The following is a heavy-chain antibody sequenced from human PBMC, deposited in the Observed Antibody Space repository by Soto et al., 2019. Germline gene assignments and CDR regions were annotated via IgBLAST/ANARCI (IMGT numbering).Heavy chain of an antibody. D-gene: IGHD2-15*01. J-gene: IGHJ5*02. Sequence: QVQLVESGGGLVKPGGSLRLSCAASGFTFSDYYMSWNRQAPGKGLEWVSYISSSGSTIYYADSVKGRFTISRDNAKNSLYLQMNSLRAEDTAVYYCAREAADIVVVVAATQENWFDPWGQGTLVTVSS. CDR1: GFTFSDYY. V-gene: IGHV3-11*01. CDR2: ISSSGSTI. CDR3: AREAADIVVVVAATQENWFDP.